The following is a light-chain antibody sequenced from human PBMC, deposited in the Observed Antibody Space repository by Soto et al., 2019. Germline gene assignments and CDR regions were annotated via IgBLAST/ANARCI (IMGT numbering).Light chain of an antibody. CDR3: QQRSNWRT. Sequence: EIVWTQSPATLSLSPGERATLSCRASQSVSSYLACYQQKPGQAPRLLIYDASNRATGIPARFSGSGSGTDFTLTISSLEPEDFAVYYCQQRSNWRTFGQGTKLEIK. CDR1: QSVSSY. J-gene: IGKJ2*01. V-gene: IGKV3-11*01. CDR2: DAS.